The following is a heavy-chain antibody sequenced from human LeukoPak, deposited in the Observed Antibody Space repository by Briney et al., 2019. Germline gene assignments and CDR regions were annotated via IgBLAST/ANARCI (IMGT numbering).Heavy chain of an antibody. CDR1: GYTFTSYG. CDR2: ISAYNGNT. Sequence: GASVTVSCTASGYTFTSYGISWVRQAPGQGLEWMGWISAYNGNTNYAQKLQGRVTMTADTSTSTAYMELRSLRSDATAVYYCARAVAAAGTIGYWGQGTLVTVSS. V-gene: IGHV1-18*01. J-gene: IGHJ4*02. D-gene: IGHD6-13*01. CDR3: ARAVAAAGTIGY.